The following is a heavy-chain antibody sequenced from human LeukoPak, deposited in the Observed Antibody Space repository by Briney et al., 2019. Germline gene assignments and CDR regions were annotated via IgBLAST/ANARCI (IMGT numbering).Heavy chain of an antibody. D-gene: IGHD4-17*01. J-gene: IGHJ4*02. CDR3: ARDPVTTPLDY. CDR1: GGSISSYY. CDR2: IYSSGST. V-gene: IGHV4-4*07. Sequence: SETLSLTCTVSGGSISSYYWSWIRQPAAKGLGWIGRIYSSGSTNYNPSRKSRVTMSVDTSKNLFSLKLSSVTAAVTAVYYCARDPVTTPLDYWGQGTLVTVSS.